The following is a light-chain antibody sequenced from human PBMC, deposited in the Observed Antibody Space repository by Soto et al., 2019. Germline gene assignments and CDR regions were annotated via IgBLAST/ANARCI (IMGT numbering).Light chain of an antibody. Sequence: EIVLTQSPGTLSLSPGERATLSCRASQSVSRNYLAWYQQKPGQAPRLLIYGASTRATGIPDRFSGSGSGTDFTLTVSRLEAEDFAVYYCQQFGGSGSHPVYTLRQGTNLEIK. V-gene: IGKV3-20*01. CDR2: GAS. J-gene: IGKJ2*01. CDR3: QQFGGSGSHPVYT. CDR1: QSVSRNY.